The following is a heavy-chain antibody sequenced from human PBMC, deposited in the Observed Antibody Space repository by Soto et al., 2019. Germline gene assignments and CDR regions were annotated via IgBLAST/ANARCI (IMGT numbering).Heavy chain of an antibody. CDR2: ISGSGGST. V-gene: IGHV3-23*01. J-gene: IGHJ4*02. CDR1: GITLSSYA. CDR3: AKATRVVAAKAIDY. D-gene: IGHD2-15*01. Sequence: HPGGSLRLSCAAAGITLSSYAMSWGRQAQGKGLEWVSAISGSGGSTYYADSVKGRFSISRDNSKNTLYLQMNSLRAEDTAVYYCAKATRVVAAKAIDYWGQGT.